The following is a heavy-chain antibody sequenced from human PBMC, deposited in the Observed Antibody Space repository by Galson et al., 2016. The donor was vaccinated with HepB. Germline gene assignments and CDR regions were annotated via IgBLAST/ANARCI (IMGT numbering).Heavy chain of an antibody. J-gene: IGHJ6*02. CDR1: GYALTDYY. V-gene: IGHV1-2*02. Sequence: SVKVSCKASGYALTDYYIHWVRQAPGQGLEWMGWINPNSGGTNYAQKFQGRVTMTRDTSISTAYMALSGLKSVDTAVYYCARVFTMVRGVTNTFYYYGMDVWGQGTTVTVSS. CDR2: INPNSGGT. D-gene: IGHD3-10*01. CDR3: ARVFTMVRGVTNTFYYYGMDV.